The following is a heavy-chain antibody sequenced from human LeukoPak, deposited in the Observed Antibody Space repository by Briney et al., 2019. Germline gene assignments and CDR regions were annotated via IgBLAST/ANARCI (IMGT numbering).Heavy chain of an antibody. J-gene: IGHJ4*02. Sequence: PGGSLRLSCAGSGFTFSHYYMTWIRQAPGRGLEWVSYISNSGNTIYYADSVKGRFTISRDNAKNSLYLQMNSLRAEDTGLYYCARIYGDYAAYWGQGILVTVSS. CDR1: GFTFSHYY. CDR2: ISNSGNTI. V-gene: IGHV3-11*01. CDR3: ARIYGDYAAY. D-gene: IGHD4-17*01.